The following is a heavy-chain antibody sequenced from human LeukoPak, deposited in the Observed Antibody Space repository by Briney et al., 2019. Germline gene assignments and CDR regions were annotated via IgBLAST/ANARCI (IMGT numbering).Heavy chain of an antibody. Sequence: SETLSLTCTVSGGSISSYYWSWFRQPPGKGLEWIGDIYYSGSTNYNPSLKSRVIISVDTSQNQFSLKLSSVTAADTAVYYCARQEGLSGSYPDYYSMDVWGQGTTVTVSS. CDR1: GGSISSYY. CDR2: IYYSGST. D-gene: IGHD1-26*01. CDR3: ARQEGLSGSYPDYYSMDV. V-gene: IGHV4-59*08. J-gene: IGHJ6*02.